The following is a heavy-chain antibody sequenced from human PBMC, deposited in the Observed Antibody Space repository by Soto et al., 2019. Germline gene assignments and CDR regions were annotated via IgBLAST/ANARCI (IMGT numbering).Heavy chain of an antibody. CDR2: INHSGST. V-gene: IGHV4-34*01. CDR1: GGSFSGYY. D-gene: IGHD2-15*01. CDR3: ARGVEDDCSGGICVDDY. J-gene: IGHJ4*02. Sequence: QVQLQQWGAGLLKPSETLSLTCAVYGGSFSGYYWSWIRQPPGKGLEWIGEINHSGSTNYNPSLKSRVTISVDTSKNQFSLKLSSVTAADTAVYYCARGVEDDCSGGICVDDYWGQGTLVTVSS.